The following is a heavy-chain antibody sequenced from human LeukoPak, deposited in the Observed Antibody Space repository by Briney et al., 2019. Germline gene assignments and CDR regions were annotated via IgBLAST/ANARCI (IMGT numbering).Heavy chain of an antibody. Sequence: PGGSLRLSCAASGFTFSSYWMHWVRQAPGKGLEWVSAISGSGGSTYYADSVKGRFTISRDNSKNTLYLQMNSLRAEDTAVYYCAQQLGYCSGGTCYFTYWGQGTLVTVSS. CDR2: ISGSGGST. CDR1: GFTFSSYW. V-gene: IGHV3-23*01. CDR3: AQQLGYCSGGTCYFTY. D-gene: IGHD2-15*01. J-gene: IGHJ1*01.